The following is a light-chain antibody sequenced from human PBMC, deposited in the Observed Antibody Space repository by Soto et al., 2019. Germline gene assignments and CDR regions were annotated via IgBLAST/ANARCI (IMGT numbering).Light chain of an antibody. CDR3: QSYDSSRSGRVV. V-gene: IGLV1-40*01. Sequence: QSVLTQPPSVSGAPGQTVTISCTGSSSNIGAGYDVHWYQQLPGTAPKLLIHGNTNRPSGVPDRFSGSKSGTSASLAITGLQAEDEADYFCQSYDSSRSGRVVFGGGTQLTVL. CDR1: SSNIGAGYD. CDR2: GNT. J-gene: IGLJ2*01.